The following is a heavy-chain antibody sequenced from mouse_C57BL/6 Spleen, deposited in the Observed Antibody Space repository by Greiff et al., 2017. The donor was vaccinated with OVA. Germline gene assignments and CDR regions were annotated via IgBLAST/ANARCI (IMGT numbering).Heavy chain of an antibody. V-gene: IGHV1-80*01. J-gene: IGHJ2*01. Sequence: VQLPQSEAEMVKPGASVQISCKASGYAFSSYWMNWVKQRPGKGLEWIGQIYTGDGDTNYNGKFTGKATLTADKSSSTAYMQLSSLTSEDSAVYFCARGAYFDYWGQGTTLTVSS. CDR2: IYTGDGDT. CDR1: GYAFSSYW. CDR3: ARGAYFDY.